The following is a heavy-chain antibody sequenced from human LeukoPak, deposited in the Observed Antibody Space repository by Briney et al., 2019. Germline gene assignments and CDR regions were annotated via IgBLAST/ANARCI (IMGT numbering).Heavy chain of an antibody. CDR2: IGTSGSYI. J-gene: IGHJ3*01. CDR1: GFAFSGDN. CDR3: ARDRAIDIRAYDV. V-gene: IGHV3-21*01. D-gene: IGHD5-12*01. Sequence: GGSLRLSCAASGFAFSGDNMNWVRQAPGKGLEWVSFIGTSGSYIKYADSVKGRFTISRDNAKNSLYLQMNSLRAEDTAMYFCARDRAIDIRAYDVWGQGTMVTVSS.